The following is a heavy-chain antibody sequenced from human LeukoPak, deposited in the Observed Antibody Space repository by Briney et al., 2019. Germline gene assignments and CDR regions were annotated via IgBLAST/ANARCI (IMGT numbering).Heavy chain of an antibody. J-gene: IGHJ4*02. Sequence: SETLSLTCTVSGGSISSYYWSWIRQPPGKGLVWIGYIYYSGSTNYNPSLKSRVTISVDTSKNQFSLKLSSVTAADTAVYYCARELGAEYYDFWSGISTSYYFDYWGQGTLVTVSS. CDR1: GGSISSYY. CDR2: IYYSGST. CDR3: ARELGAEYYDFWSGISTSYYFDY. D-gene: IGHD3-3*01. V-gene: IGHV4-59*01.